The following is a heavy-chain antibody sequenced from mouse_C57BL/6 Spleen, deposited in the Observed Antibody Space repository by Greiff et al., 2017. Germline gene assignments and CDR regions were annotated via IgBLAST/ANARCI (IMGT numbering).Heavy chain of an antibody. Sequence: EVNLVESGGGLVKPGGSLKLSCAASGFTFSDYGMHWVRQAPEKGLEWVAYISSGSSTSYYADTVKGRVTISRDNAKNTLCLQLTSLMYADTAMYYCARGSNWDYVDYRGQGTTLTVAS. D-gene: IGHD4-1*01. CDR3: ARGSNWDYVDY. CDR1: GFTFSDYG. J-gene: IGHJ2*01. CDR2: ISSGSSTS. V-gene: IGHV5-17*01.